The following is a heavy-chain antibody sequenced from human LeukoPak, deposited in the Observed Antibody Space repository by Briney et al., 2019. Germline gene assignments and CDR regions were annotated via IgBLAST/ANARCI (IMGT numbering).Heavy chain of an antibody. V-gene: IGHV4-59*01. CDR2: IYYSGST. CDR3: ARENSYGCFDY. Sequence: SETLSLTCTVSGGSISSYYWSWIRQPPGKGLEWIGYIYYSGSTNYNPSLKSRVTISVDTSKNQFSLKLSSVTAADTAVYYCARENSYGCFDYWGQGTLVTVSS. CDR1: GGSISSYY. J-gene: IGHJ4*02. D-gene: IGHD5-18*01.